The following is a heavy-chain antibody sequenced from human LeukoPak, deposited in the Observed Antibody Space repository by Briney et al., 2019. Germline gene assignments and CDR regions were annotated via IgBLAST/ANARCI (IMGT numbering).Heavy chain of an antibody. J-gene: IGHJ4*02. D-gene: IGHD3-10*01. CDR1: GYTSTSYD. Sequence: ASVKVSCKASGYTSTSYDINWVRQATGQGLEWMGWMNPNSGDTGYAQKFQGRVTMTRNTSISTAYMELSSLRSEDTAVYYCARGLPDYYGSGSYYTADYWGQGTLVTVSS. CDR2: MNPNSGDT. V-gene: IGHV1-8*01. CDR3: ARGLPDYYGSGSYYTADY.